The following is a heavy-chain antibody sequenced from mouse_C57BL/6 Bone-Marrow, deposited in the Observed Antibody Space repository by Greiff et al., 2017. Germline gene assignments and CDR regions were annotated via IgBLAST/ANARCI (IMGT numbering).Heavy chain of an antibody. V-gene: IGHV5-4*01. CDR3: ARDYYGNLFAY. CDR2: ISDGGSYT. D-gene: IGHD2-1*01. Sequence: EVQGVESGGGLVKPGGSLKLSCAASGFTFSSYAMSWVRQTPEKRLEWVATISDGGSYTYYPDNVKGRFTISRDNAKNNLYLQMSQLQSEDTAMYYCARDYYGNLFAYWGQGTLVTVSA. CDR1: GFTFSSYA. J-gene: IGHJ3*01.